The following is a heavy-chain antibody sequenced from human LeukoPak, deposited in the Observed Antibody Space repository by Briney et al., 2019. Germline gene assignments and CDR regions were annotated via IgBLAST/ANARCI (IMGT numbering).Heavy chain of an antibody. CDR1: GGSISSGGYY. CDR3: ARFPFGGVIEVGYFDY. D-gene: IGHD3-16*02. Sequence: SETLSLTCTVSGGSISSGGYYWSWIRQHPGKGLEWIGYIYYSGSTYYNPSPKSRVTISVDTSKNQFSLKLSSVTAADTAVYYCARFPFGGVIEVGYFDYWGQGTLVTVSS. CDR2: IYYSGST. J-gene: IGHJ4*02. V-gene: IGHV4-31*03.